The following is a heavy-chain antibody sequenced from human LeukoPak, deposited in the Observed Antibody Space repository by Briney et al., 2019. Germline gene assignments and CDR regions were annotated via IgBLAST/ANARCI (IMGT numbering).Heavy chain of an antibody. CDR3: AKDRYGDYSFEY. D-gene: IGHD4-17*01. CDR2: ISGSGSDT. V-gene: IGHV3-23*01. J-gene: IGHJ4*02. CDR1: GFTFSRFA. Sequence: GGCLRLSCAASGFTFSRFAMSWVRQAPGKGLEWVSAISGSGSDTYYVDSVKGRFTVSRDNSKNTLYLQMNSLRAEDTALYYCAKDRYGDYSFEYWGQGTLVTVSS.